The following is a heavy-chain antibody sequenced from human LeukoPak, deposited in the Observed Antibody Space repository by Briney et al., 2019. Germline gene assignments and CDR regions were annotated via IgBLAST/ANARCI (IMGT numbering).Heavy chain of an antibody. CDR1: GGSVGSSSDY. CDR3: ARLSPNFNWFDP. V-gene: IGHV4-39*01. J-gene: IGHJ5*02. D-gene: IGHD2-8*01. Sequence: SETLSLTCTVAGGSVGSSSDYWGWIRQPPGRGLGWIGSIYHSGTPYYNPFLKSRVTISVDTSKNQFSLKLSSVTAADTAVYYCARLSPNFNWFDPWGQGTLVTASS. CDR2: IYHSGTP.